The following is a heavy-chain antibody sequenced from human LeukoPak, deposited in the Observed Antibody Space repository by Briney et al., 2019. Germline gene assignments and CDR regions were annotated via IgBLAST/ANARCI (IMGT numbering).Heavy chain of an antibody. D-gene: IGHD6-6*01. V-gene: IGHV3-7*01. CDR2: IKQDGSEK. Sequence: GGSLRLSCAASGIIITSYWMSWVRQTPGKGLEWVANIKQDGSEKNYVDSVKGRFTIFRDNARNSLYLQMNSLRAEDTAVYYCARVGQLRHFDYWGQGTLVTVSS. CDR1: GIIITSYW. CDR3: ARVGQLRHFDY. J-gene: IGHJ4*02.